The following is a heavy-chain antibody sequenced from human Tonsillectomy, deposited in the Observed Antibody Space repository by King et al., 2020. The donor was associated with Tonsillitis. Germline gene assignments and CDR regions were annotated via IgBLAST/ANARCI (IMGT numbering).Heavy chain of an antibody. D-gene: IGHD4-17*01. Sequence: QLQESGPGLVKPSETLSLTCTVSGGSISNYYWSWIRQPPGKGLEWLGYIYYSGSTNYNPSLKSRVTISVDTSKNQFSLKLSSVTAADTAVYYCVTTSTVTTHPEAWFNPWGQGTLVTVSS. CDR2: IYYSGST. CDR3: VTTSTVTTHPEAWFNP. J-gene: IGHJ5*02. CDR1: GGSISNYY. V-gene: IGHV4-59*01.